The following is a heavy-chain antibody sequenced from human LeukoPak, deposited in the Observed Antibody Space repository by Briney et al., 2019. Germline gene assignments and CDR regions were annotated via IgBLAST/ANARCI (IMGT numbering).Heavy chain of an antibody. Sequence: RSPETLSLTCIVSGGSISSYYWSWIRQPPGKGLEWIGYIYNSGRTNYNPSLKRRVTISVDPSKNQFAMKLSSVTAPDTAVYYCARYDSGNSNDAFDIWGQGTMVTVSS. D-gene: IGHD4-23*01. CDR3: ARYDSGNSNDAFDI. V-gene: IGHV4-59*01. J-gene: IGHJ3*02. CDR1: GGSISSYY. CDR2: IYNSGRT.